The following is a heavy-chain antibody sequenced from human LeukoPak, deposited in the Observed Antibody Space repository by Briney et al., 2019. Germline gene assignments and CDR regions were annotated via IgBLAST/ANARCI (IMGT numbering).Heavy chain of an antibody. J-gene: IGHJ4*02. CDR1: GFTFSDYY. D-gene: IGHD3-22*01. V-gene: IGHV3-11*01. Sequence: GGSLRLSCAASGFTFSDYYMSWIRQAPGKGLEWLSYISSSGRTIYYADSVKGRFTISRDNAKNSLYLQMNSLRVENTAVYYCARHYYHSSGHGGYWGQGTLVTVSS. CDR2: ISSSGRTI. CDR3: ARHYYHSSGHGGY.